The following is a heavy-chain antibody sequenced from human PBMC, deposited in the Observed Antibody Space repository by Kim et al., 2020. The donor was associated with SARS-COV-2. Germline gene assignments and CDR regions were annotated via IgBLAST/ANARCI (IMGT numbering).Heavy chain of an antibody. Sequence: GGSLRLSCAASGFTFSAYAMSWFRQAPGKGLEWVASLSGGGGTTYYADSVKGRFTISRDNSANMLFLQMNTLRAEDTAIFYCARVGSGPNVGRDYFVSWGQGALVTVSP. CDR2: LSGGGGTT. J-gene: IGHJ4*02. D-gene: IGHD1-26*01. CDR3: ARVGSGPNVGRDYFVS. V-gene: IGHV3-23*01. CDR1: GFTFSAYA.